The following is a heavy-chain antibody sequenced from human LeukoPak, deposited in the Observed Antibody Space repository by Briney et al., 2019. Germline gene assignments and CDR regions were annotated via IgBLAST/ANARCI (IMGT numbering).Heavy chain of an antibody. Sequence: GGSLRLSCTASGFTVSSYYVGWVRQAPGKGLEWVSVIYTGGNTYYAGSVKGRFTISRDNSRNTLYLQMNSLRVEDSAVYYCVRSSSYYYFDPFDVWGQGTMVTVSS. CDR3: VRSSSYYYFDPFDV. J-gene: IGHJ3*01. CDR2: IYTGGNT. V-gene: IGHV3-53*01. D-gene: IGHD3-10*01. CDR1: GFTVSSYY.